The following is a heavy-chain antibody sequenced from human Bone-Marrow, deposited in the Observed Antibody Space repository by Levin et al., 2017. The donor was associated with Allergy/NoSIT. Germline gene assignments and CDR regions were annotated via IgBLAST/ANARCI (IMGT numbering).Heavy chain of an antibody. CDR3: ARHGRWRAPIVDAFDS. CDR1: GYSFTTYW. V-gene: IGHV5-51*01. Sequence: GASVKVSCQTSGYSFTTYWIGWVRQMPGKGLEWMGIIYPGESDTRYSPSFQGQVTISADKSTSTAYLQWSSLKASDTAMYFCARHGRWRAPIVDAFDSWGQGTLVTVSS. D-gene: IGHD2-15*01. J-gene: IGHJ5*01. CDR2: IYPGESDT.